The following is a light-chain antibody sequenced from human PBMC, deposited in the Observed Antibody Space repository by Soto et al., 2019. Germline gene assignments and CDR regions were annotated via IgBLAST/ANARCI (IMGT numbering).Light chain of an antibody. J-gene: IGKJ1*01. Sequence: DIQMTQSPSSLSASVGDRVTIACRSSHTINIYLNWYQQKPGQAPKLLIHTASTVHSGVPSRFSGSGSGTDFTLTINNLQPEGFATYYCQQSYSSVRTFGQGTKVEL. CDR3: QQSYSSVRT. CDR1: HTINIY. V-gene: IGKV1-39*01. CDR2: TAS.